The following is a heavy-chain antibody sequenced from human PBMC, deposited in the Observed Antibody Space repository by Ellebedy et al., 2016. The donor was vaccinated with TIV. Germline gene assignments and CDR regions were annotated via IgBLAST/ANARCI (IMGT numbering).Heavy chain of an antibody. CDR3: AARARYKIAVDEPFDY. J-gene: IGHJ4*02. V-gene: IGHV4-59*10. CDR2: IYTSGST. CDR1: GGSFSGYY. Sequence: MPSETLSLTCAVYGGSFSGYYWSWIRQPPGKGLEWIGRIYTSGSTNYNPSLKSRVTMSVDTSKNQFSLKLSSVTAADTAVYYCAARARYKIAVDEPFDYWGQGTLVTVSS. D-gene: IGHD6-19*01.